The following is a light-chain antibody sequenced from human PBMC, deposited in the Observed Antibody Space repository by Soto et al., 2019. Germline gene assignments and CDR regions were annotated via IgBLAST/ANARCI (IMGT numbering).Light chain of an antibody. J-gene: IGKJ4*01. CDR1: QSVSSD. V-gene: IGKV3D-15*01. CDR3: QQYNDWPPLT. CDR2: GAS. Sequence: EIVMTQSPATLSVSPGERATLSCRASQSVSSDLAWYQQKPGQAPRLLICGASTRATGIPARFRGSGSGTEFTLPISSRQSEDVAVYYCQQYNDWPPLTFGGGTKVEIK.